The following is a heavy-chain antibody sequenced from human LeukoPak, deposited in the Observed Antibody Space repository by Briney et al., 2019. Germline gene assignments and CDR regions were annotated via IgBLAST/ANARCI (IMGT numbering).Heavy chain of an antibody. CDR1: GFTFSSYA. CDR2: ISASASST. D-gene: IGHD3-22*01. CDR3: VKVHYDSSGRH. J-gene: IGHJ1*01. V-gene: IGHV3-23*01. Sequence: GGSLRLSCAASGFTFSSYAMSWVRQAPGKGLEWVSAISASASSTYHADSLKGRFTISRDNSKNTLYLQMDSLRAEDTAVYYCVKVHYDSSGRHWGQGTLVTVSS.